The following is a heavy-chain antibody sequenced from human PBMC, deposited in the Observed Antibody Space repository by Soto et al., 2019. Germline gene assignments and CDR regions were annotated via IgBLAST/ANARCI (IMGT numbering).Heavy chain of an antibody. CDR1: GFTFSDYY. Sequence: GGSLRLSCEVSGFTFSDYYMSWIRQAPGKGLEWVSYISSSGTTIYYADSVKGRFTISRDIAKNSLYLQMNSLTAEDTAVYYCARANDPLRFLEWFRYWGQGTLVTVSS. CDR3: ARANDPLRFLEWFRY. V-gene: IGHV3-11*01. J-gene: IGHJ4*02. CDR2: ISSSGTTI. D-gene: IGHD3-3*01.